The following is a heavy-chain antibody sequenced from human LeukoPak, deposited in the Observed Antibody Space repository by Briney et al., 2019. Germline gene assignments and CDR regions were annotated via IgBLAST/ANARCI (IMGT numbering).Heavy chain of an antibody. V-gene: IGHV3-30*18. D-gene: IGHD3-22*01. CDR3: AKLGPNSSGYGHHGGY. J-gene: IGHJ4*02. CDR2: ISYDGSNK. Sequence: GGSLRLSCAASGFTFSSYGMHWVRQAPGKGLEWVAVISYDGSNKYYADSVKGRFTISRDNSKNTLYLQMNSLRAEDTAVYYCAKLGPNSSGYGHHGGYWGQGTLVTVSS. CDR1: GFTFSSYG.